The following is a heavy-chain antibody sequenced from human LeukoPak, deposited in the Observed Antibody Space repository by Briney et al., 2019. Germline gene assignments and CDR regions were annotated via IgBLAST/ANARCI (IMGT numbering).Heavy chain of an antibody. Sequence: PGGSLRLSCSASGFTFSNYAMSWVRQAPGKGLEWVSAMSGSGGSTYYADSVKGRFTIARDNSKNTLYLQMNSLTAEDTAVFYCAKGAMHYYDSSGYNYFDYWGQGTLVTVSS. CDR1: GFTFSNYA. V-gene: IGHV3-23*01. CDR3: AKGAMHYYDSSGYNYFDY. D-gene: IGHD3-22*01. CDR2: MSGSGGST. J-gene: IGHJ4*02.